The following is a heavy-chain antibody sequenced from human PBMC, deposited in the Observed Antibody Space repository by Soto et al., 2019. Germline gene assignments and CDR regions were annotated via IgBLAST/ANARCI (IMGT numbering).Heavy chain of an antibody. V-gene: IGHV3-23*01. CDR2: ISGSGGST. CDR3: AKDPRRYCTNDVCGIGAFYI. Sequence: PGGSLRLSCAASGFTFSSYAMSWVRQAPGKGLEWVSAISGSGGSTYYADSVKGRFTISRDNSKNTLYLQMNSLRAEDTAVYYCAKDPRRYCTNDVCGIGAFYIWGQEKMVTVSS. J-gene: IGHJ3*02. CDR1: GFTFSSYA. D-gene: IGHD2-8*01.